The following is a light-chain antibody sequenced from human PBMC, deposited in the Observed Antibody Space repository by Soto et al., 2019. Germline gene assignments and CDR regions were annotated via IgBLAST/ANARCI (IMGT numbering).Light chain of an antibody. J-gene: IGKJ1*01. V-gene: IGKV1-5*03. Sequence: DIQMTQSPSTLSASVGDRVTITCRASQSISSWVAWYQQKPGKAPKLLIYKMSSLESGVPSRFSGSGSGTEYTLTISSLQPDDFATYYFQQYNSYSTTFGQGTKVEIK. CDR1: QSISSW. CDR3: QQYNSYSTT. CDR2: KMS.